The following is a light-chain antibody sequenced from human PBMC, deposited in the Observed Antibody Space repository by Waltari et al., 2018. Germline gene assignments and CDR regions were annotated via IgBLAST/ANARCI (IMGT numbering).Light chain of an antibody. CDR2: GAS. V-gene: IGKV3-20*01. CDR1: QSVSSY. J-gene: IGKJ1*01. CDR3: QKYTSSTT. Sequence: VILTQSPATLSLSPGERATLSCRASQSVSSYLAWYQQKPGQAPRLLIYGASSRATGIPDRFSGSGSGTEFTLTISSLEPEDFAVYYCQKYTSSTTFGQGTKVEIK.